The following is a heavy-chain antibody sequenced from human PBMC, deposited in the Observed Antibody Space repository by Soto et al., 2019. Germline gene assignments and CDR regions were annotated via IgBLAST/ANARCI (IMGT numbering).Heavy chain of an antibody. CDR1: GFTFSNYA. V-gene: IGHV3-30-3*01. J-gene: IGHJ6*02. D-gene: IGHD2-2*01. Sequence: QVQLVESGGGVVQPGRSLRLSCAASGFTFSNYAMHWVRQAPGKGLDWVAVVSFDGSNSYYADSVKGRFTISRDNSKNTLFLQMNSLRPEDTAVYCCARPIVPAIQNHPYYYYGLDVWGQGTTVTVSS. CDR2: VSFDGSNS. CDR3: ARPIVPAIQNHPYYYYGLDV.